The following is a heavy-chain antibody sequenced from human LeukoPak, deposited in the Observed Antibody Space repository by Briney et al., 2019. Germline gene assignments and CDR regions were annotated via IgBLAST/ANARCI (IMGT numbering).Heavy chain of an antibody. CDR3: AREGDYYDSSGYYFPAPYYFDY. J-gene: IGHJ4*02. Sequence: SVKVSCKASGGTFSSYAISWVRQAPGQGLEWMGRIIPILGIANYAQKFQGRVTITADKSTSTAYMELRSLRSEDTAVYYCAREGDYYDSSGYYFPAPYYFDYWGQGTLVTVSS. V-gene: IGHV1-69*04. CDR2: IIPILGIA. D-gene: IGHD3-22*01. CDR1: GGTFSSYA.